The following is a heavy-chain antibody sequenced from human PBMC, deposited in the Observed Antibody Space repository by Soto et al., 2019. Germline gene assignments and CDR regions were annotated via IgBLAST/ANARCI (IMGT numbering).Heavy chain of an antibody. CDR3: ARGTYYYDSSDAFDI. CDR1: GYTFTGYY. D-gene: IGHD3-22*01. J-gene: IGHJ3*02. V-gene: IGHV1-2*02. CDR2: INPNSGGT. Sequence: ASVKVSFKASGYTFTGYYMHWLRQAPGQGLEWMGWINPNSGGTNYAQKFQGRVTMTRDTSISTAYMELSRLRSDDTAVYYCARGTYYYDSSDAFDIWGQGTMVTVSS.